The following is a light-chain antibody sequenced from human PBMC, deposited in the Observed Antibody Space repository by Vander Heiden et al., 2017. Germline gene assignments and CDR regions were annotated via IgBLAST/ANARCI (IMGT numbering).Light chain of an antibody. CDR2: SKN. J-gene: IGLJ3*02. V-gene: IGLV8-61*01. Sequence: QTVVTQEPSFAVSPGGTVTLTCGLSSGSDSTNYYPGWYQQTPGPAPRMLIYSKNTRSSGVPDRFSGSIVGNTAALTITGGQADDEGHYYCVLYMGSGIWVFGGGTKLTVL. CDR3: VLYMGSGIWV. CDR1: SGSDSTNYY.